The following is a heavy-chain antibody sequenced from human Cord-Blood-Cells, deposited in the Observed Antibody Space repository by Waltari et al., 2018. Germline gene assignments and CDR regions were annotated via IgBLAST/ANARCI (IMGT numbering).Heavy chain of an antibody. CDR3: ARGYGGNSRPDGWTYDWFDP. CDR2: INHSGST. V-gene: IGHV4-34*01. Sequence: QVQLQQWGAGLLKPSETLSLTCAVYGGSFSGYYWSWIRTPPGKGLEWIGEINHSGSTNYNPSRKSRVTISVDTSKNQFSLKLSSVTAADTAVYYCARGYGGNSRPDGWTYDWFDPWGQGTLVTVSS. J-gene: IGHJ5*02. CDR1: GGSFSGYY. D-gene: IGHD4-17*01.